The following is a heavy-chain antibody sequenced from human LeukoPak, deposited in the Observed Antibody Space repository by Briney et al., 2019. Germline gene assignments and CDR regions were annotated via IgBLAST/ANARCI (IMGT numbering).Heavy chain of an antibody. CDR3: AREGPYSGHYFDY. CDR1: GFTFSSYG. Sequence: GGSLRLSCAASGFTFSSYGMHWVRQAPGKGLEWVAVISYDGSNKYYADSVKGRFTISRDNSKNTLYLQMNSLRAEDTAVYYCAREGPYSGHYFDYWGQGTLVTVSS. J-gene: IGHJ4*02. V-gene: IGHV3-30*03. D-gene: IGHD5-12*01. CDR2: ISYDGSNK.